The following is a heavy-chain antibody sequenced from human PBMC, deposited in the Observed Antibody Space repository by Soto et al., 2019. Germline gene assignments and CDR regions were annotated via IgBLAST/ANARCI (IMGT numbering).Heavy chain of an antibody. D-gene: IGHD3-16*01. CDR2: ISGSCGST. Sequence: GGSLRLSCAASGFTFSSYAMSWVRLAPGKGLEWVSAISGSCGSTYYADSVKGRFTISRDNSKNTLYLQMNSLRAEDTAVYYCAKAGDTDYYGMDVWGQGTTVTVSS. V-gene: IGHV3-23*01. CDR1: GFTFSSYA. CDR3: AKAGDTDYYGMDV. J-gene: IGHJ6*02.